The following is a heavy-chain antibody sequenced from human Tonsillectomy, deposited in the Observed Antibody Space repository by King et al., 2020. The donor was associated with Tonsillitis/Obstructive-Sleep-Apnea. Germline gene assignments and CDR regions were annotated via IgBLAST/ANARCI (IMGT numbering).Heavy chain of an antibody. CDR2: IYPGDSDT. Sequence: VQLVESGAEVKKPGESLKISCMGSGYSFTTYWIGWVRQMSGKGLEGLGIIYPGDSDTRDSPSFNGQVTISAAKSLSTAYLQRSSLKASDTAMYYCARTMGETGTTDYYYYMDVWGKGTTVTVSS. J-gene: IGHJ6*03. V-gene: IGHV5-51*01. CDR1: GYSFTTYW. D-gene: IGHD1-7*01. CDR3: ARTMGETGTTDYYYYMDV.